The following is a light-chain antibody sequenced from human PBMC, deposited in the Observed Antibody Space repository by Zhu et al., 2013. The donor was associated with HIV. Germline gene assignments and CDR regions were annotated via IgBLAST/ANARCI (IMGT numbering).Light chain of an antibody. Sequence: QSALTQPASVSGSPGQSITISCTGTSSDVGAYDYVSWYQQHPGKAPKTMIYEVSYRPSGVSNRFSGAKSGNTASLTISGLQAEDEADYYCCSYAGSYTFVFGGGTKLTVL. J-gene: IGLJ2*01. CDR2: EVS. V-gene: IGLV2-14*01. CDR1: SSDVGAYDY. CDR3: CSYAGSYTFV.